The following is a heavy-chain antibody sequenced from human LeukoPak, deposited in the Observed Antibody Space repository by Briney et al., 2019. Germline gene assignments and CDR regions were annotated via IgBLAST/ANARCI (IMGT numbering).Heavy chain of an antibody. CDR2: ISGSGGST. Sequence: GGPLGLSFAAPGFTFSSYPMAGFRKAQGKGLEWVSAISGSGGSTYYAVSVKGRFTISRDNSKNTLYLQMNSLRAEDTAVYYCAKSQRFLARSDWFDPWGQGTLVTVSS. CDR1: GFTFSSYP. V-gene: IGHV3-23*01. D-gene: IGHD3-3*01. J-gene: IGHJ5*02. CDR3: AKSQRFLARSDWFDP.